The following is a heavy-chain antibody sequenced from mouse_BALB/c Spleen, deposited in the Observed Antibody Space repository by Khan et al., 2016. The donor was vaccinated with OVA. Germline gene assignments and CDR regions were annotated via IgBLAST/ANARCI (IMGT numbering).Heavy chain of an antibody. CDR3: TCGLFTTAYLLDY. J-gene: IGHJ2*02. CDR2: ISPSTGYA. V-gene: IGHV1-7*01. Sequence: QVQLQQSGAELAKPGASVKMSCKASGYTFTTYWLHWVKQRPGQGLEWIGYISPSTGYAEYNQRFTDRATLTADKSSTTAYMQLTGLTSEDSAVDYCTCGLFTTAYLLDYWGQGTSLTVSS. CDR1: GYTFTTYW. D-gene: IGHD1-2*01.